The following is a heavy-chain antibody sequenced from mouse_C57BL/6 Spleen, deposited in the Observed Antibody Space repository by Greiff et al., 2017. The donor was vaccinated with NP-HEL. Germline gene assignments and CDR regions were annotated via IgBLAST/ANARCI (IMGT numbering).Heavy chain of an antibody. CDR3: ARSDDGNLYYAMDY. CDR1: GYAFTNYL. D-gene: IGHD2-1*01. Sequence: VQLQQSGAELVRPGTSVKVSCKASGYAFTNYLIEWVKQRPGQGLEWIGVINPGSGGTNYNEKFKGKATLTADKSSSTAYMQLSSLTYEDSAVYFCARSDDGNLYYAMDYWGQGTSVTVSS. J-gene: IGHJ4*01. V-gene: IGHV1-54*01. CDR2: INPGSGGT.